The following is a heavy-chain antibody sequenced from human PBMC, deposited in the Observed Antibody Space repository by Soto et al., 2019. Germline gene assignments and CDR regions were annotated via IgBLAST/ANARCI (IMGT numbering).Heavy chain of an antibody. CDR3: ARDMVSNRAFDI. V-gene: IGHV3-33*01. CDR2: IWYDGSNK. J-gene: IGHJ3*02. Sequence: PGGSLRLSCAASGFTFSSYGMHWVRQAPGKGLEWVAVIWYDGSNKYYADSVKGRFTISRDNSKNTLYLQMNSLRAEDTAVYYCARDMVSNRAFDIWGQGTMVTVSS. CDR1: GFTFSSYG. D-gene: IGHD3-10*01.